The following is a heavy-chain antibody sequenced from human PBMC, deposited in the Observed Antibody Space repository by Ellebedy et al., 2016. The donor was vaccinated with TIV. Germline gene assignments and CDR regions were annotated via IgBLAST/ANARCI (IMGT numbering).Heavy chain of an antibody. D-gene: IGHD4-17*01. V-gene: IGHV3-7*01. CDR2: LRQDGDAK. CDR3: ARRGSYGDYAVQVNPWFDP. Sequence: GGSLRLSCIASGFSFRSYWMSWVRQAPGKRLEWVANLRQDGDAKYYVDSVKGRFTISRDNAKNSLYLQMNGLRAEDTAVYYCARRGSYGDYAVQVNPWFDPWGQGTLDTVSS. CDR1: GFSFRSYW. J-gene: IGHJ5*02.